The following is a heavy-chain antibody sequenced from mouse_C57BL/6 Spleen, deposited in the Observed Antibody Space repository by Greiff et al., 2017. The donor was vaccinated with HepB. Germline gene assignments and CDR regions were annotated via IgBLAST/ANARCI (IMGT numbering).Heavy chain of an antibody. V-gene: IGHV5-9*01. CDR2: ISGGGGNT. CDR1: GFTFSSYT. J-gene: IGHJ3*01. CDR3: ARENDYDFGCCAY. D-gene: IGHD2-4*01. Sequence: DVKLVESGGGLVKPGGSLKLSCAASGFTFSSYTLSWVRQTPEKRLEWVATISGGGGNTYYPDSVKGRFTISRDNAKNTLYLQMSSLRSEDTALYYCARENDYDFGCCAYWGQGTLVTDSA.